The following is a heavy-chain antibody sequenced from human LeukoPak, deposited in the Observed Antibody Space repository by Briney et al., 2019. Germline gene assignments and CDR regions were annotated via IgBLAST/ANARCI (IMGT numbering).Heavy chain of an antibody. Sequence: WFRQAPGKGLEWIGSIYYSGSTYYNPSLKSRVTISVDTSKNQFSLKLSSVTAADTAVYYCASETPGYCSSTSCYKDYWGQGTLVTVSS. J-gene: IGHJ4*02. V-gene: IGHV4-39*07. CDR2: IYYSGST. D-gene: IGHD2-2*02. CDR3: ASETPGYCSSTSCYKDY.